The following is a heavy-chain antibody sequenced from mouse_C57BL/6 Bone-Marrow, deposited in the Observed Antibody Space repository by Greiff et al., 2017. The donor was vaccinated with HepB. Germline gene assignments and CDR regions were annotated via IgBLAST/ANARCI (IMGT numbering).Heavy chain of an antibody. J-gene: IGHJ2*01. D-gene: IGHD1-1*01. CDR3: ARHGSSVFDY. CDR1: GYTFTSYW. Sequence: QVQLQQPGAELVMPGASVKLSCKASGYTFTSYWMHWVKQRPGQGLEWIGEIDPSDSYTNYNQKFKGKSTLTVDKSSSTAYMQLSSLTSEDSAVYYCARHGSSVFDYWGQGTTLTVSS. CDR2: IDPSDSYT. V-gene: IGHV1-69*01.